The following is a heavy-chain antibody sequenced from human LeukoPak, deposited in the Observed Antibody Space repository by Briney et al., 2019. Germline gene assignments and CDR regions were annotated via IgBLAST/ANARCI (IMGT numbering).Heavy chain of an antibody. D-gene: IGHD6-13*01. Sequence: SETLSLTCTVSGGSISSSSYYWGWIRQPPGKGLEWIGSIYYSGSTYYNPSLKSRVTISVDTSKNQFSLKLSSVTAADTAVYYCARTTAAGYWYFDLWGRGTLVTVSS. V-gene: IGHV4-39*01. J-gene: IGHJ2*01. CDR3: ARTTAAGYWYFDL. CDR2: IYYSGST. CDR1: GGSISSSSYY.